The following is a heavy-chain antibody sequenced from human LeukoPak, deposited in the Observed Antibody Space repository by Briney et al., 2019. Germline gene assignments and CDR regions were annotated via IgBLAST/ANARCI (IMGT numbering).Heavy chain of an antibody. D-gene: IGHD6-19*01. CDR3: AKVQYSSGWYGGWFDP. Sequence: GGSLRLSCAASGFTFSDYAMNWVRQAPGKGLEWVSSFSGRGGSAYYADSVKGRFTISRDNSKNTLFLQMNSLRAEDTAVYYCAKVQYSSGWYGGWFDPWGQGTLVTVSS. CDR1: GFTFSDYA. J-gene: IGHJ5*02. CDR2: FSGRGGSA. V-gene: IGHV3-23*01.